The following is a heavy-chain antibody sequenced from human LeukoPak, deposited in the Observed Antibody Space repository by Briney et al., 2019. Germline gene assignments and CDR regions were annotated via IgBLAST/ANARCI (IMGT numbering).Heavy chain of an antibody. CDR2: IYTSGGER. D-gene: IGHD5-24*01. Sequence: SETLSLTCSVSGDSISSYYWTWIRQPAGKGLEWVGRIYTSGGERNYNPSLKSRVTMSVDTSKNQVSLKVNSVTAADTAVYYCARGRIGDGLVYWGQGILVTVSS. J-gene: IGHJ4*02. CDR1: GDSISSYY. CDR3: ARGRIGDGLVY. V-gene: IGHV4-4*07.